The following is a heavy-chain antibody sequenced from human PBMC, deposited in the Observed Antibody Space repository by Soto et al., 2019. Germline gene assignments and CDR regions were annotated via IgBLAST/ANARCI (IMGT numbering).Heavy chain of an antibody. J-gene: IGHJ4*02. V-gene: IGHV1-46*01. CDR1: GNTFINYN. D-gene: IGHD6-13*01. CDR3: ARDPRSLDSTSPNYFDY. CDR2: INPSGDRT. Sequence: QVQLVQSGAEVKKPGASVRLSCKASGNTFINYNIHWVRQAPGQGLEWMGIINPSGDRTTFPQKFQGRVTMTRDTSTSTVYMELSSLRSEDTAMYYCARDPRSLDSTSPNYFDYWGQGSRVTVSS.